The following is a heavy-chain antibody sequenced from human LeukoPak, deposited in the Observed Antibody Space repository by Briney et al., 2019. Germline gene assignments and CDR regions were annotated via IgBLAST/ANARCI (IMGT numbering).Heavy chain of an antibody. D-gene: IGHD3-22*01. CDR2: ISYDGTNK. J-gene: IGHJ4*02. Sequence: HTGGSLRLSCAASGFTFSSYAMPWVRQAPGKGLEWVALISYDGTNKFYEDSVKGRFTISRDNSKNTLFLQVNSLRAEDTAVYYCARDLTGWGESSGYSDYWGQGTLVTVSS. V-gene: IGHV3-30*01. CDR3: ARDLTGWGESSGYSDY. CDR1: GFTFSSYA.